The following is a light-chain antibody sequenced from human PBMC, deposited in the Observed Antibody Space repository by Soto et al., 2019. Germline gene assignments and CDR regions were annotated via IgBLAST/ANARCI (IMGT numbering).Light chain of an antibody. V-gene: IGKV3-11*01. CDR3: QQWSNWPPVT. Sequence: EIVLTQSPATMSLSPGERATLSCRASQSISSYLAWYQQKPGQAPRLLIYDASNRATGIPARFSGSGSGTDFTLTISSLEPEDFAVYYCQQWSNWPPVTFGPGTKVDIK. CDR1: QSISSY. J-gene: IGKJ3*01. CDR2: DAS.